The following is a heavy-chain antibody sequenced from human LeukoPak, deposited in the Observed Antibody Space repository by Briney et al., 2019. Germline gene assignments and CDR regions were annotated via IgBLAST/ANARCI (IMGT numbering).Heavy chain of an antibody. Sequence: GESLKISCKGSGYSFTGYWIGWVRQMPGKGLEWMGIIYPGDSDTRYSPSFQGQVTISADKSISTAYLQWSSPKASDTAMYYCARSDGDGYTWGYFDYWGQGTLVTVSS. CDR3: ARSDGDGYTWGYFDY. D-gene: IGHD5-24*01. CDR1: GYSFTGYW. CDR2: IYPGDSDT. V-gene: IGHV5-51*01. J-gene: IGHJ4*02.